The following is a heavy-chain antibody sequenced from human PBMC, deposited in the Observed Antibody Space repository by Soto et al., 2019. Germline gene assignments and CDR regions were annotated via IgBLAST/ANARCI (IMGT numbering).Heavy chain of an antibody. CDR2: ISGSGGST. CDR3: AKAGPTTMIGEVPYFDY. J-gene: IGHJ4*02. CDR1: GFTFSSYA. D-gene: IGHD3-22*01. V-gene: IGHV3-23*01. Sequence: VGSLRLSCAASGFTFSSYAMSWVRQAPGKGLEWVSAISGSGGSTYYADSVKGRFTISRDNSKNTLYLQMNSLRAEDTAVYYCAKAGPTTMIGEVPYFDYWGQGTTVTVSS.